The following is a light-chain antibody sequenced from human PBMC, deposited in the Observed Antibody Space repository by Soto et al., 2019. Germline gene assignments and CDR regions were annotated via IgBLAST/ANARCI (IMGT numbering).Light chain of an antibody. Sequence: DIQMTQSPSTLSASVGDRVTITCRASQTIRGYLAWYQQKPGKAPKLLIYKASTLESGVPSRFSGSGSGSEFTLTISSLQPDDFANYYCQHYDAYSTWTLGQGTKVDIK. J-gene: IGKJ1*01. V-gene: IGKV1-5*03. CDR2: KAS. CDR1: QTIRGY. CDR3: QHYDAYSTWT.